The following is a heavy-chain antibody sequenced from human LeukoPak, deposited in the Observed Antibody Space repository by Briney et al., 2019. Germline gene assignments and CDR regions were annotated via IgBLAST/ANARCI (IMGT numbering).Heavy chain of an antibody. CDR2: ICPDGTVT. J-gene: IGHJ4*02. Sequence: GGSLRLSCAASGFTFSTYCMHWVRQAPGKGPMWVSRICPDGTVTNYADSVKARFIISRDNARNTVYLQMNGLRVEDTAVYYCVRDFRSADYWGQGTLVTVSS. CDR3: VRDFRSADY. CDR1: GFTFSTYC. V-gene: IGHV3-74*01.